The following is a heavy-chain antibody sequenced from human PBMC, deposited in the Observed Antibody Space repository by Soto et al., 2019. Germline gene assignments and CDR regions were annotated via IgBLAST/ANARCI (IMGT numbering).Heavy chain of an antibody. Sequence: GESLKISCKGSVYSFTNYWISWVRQMPGKGLEWMGRIDPSDSYTNYSPSFQGHVAISADRSISTAYLQWSSLKSPDTAMYYCATHGGPGYFHHWGQGTLVTVSS. CDR1: VYSFTNYW. CDR3: ATHGGPGYFHH. V-gene: IGHV5-10-1*01. D-gene: IGHD6-25*01. CDR2: IDPSDSYT. J-gene: IGHJ1*01.